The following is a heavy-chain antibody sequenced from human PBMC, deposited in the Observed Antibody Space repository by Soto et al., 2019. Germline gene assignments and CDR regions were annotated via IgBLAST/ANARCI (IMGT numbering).Heavy chain of an antibody. V-gene: IGHV4-4*02. CDR3: ARLSTWSNFDY. CDR2: IYHSGST. J-gene: IGHJ4*02. D-gene: IGHD6-13*01. CDR1: GDSISSSEW. Sequence: SETLSLTCAGSGDSISSSEWWGWVRQTPEKGLEWIGEIYHSGSTNYNPSLKNRVTLSVDESKNQFSLNLSSMTAADTAVYFCARLSTWSNFDYWGQGILVTVS.